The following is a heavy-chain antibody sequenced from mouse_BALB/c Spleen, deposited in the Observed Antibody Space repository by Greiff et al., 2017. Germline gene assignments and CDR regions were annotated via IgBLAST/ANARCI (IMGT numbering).Heavy chain of an antibody. Sequence: EVMLVESGGGLVQPGGSLKLSCAASGFTFSSYTMSWVRQTPEKRLEWVAYISNGGGSTYYPDTVKGRFTISRDNAKNTLYLQMSSLKSEDTAMYYCARPIITTATAWFAYWGQGTLVTVSA. V-gene: IGHV5-12-2*01. CDR2: ISNGGGST. CDR1: GFTFSSYT. J-gene: IGHJ3*01. D-gene: IGHD1-2*01. CDR3: ARPIITTATAWFAY.